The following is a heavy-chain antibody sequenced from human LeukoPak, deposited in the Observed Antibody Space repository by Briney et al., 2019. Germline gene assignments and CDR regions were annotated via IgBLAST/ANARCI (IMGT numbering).Heavy chain of an antibody. CDR3: AKDQSLAMVPPFDY. V-gene: IGHV4-34*01. CDR1: GGSLSGYY. CDR2: INHSGSS. D-gene: IGHD5-18*01. J-gene: IGHJ4*02. Sequence: PSETLSLTCAVYGGSLSGYYWSWIRQSPGKGLEWIGKINHSGSSNYNPSLKSRVTTSVDTSKNQFSLKLTSVTAADTAVYYCAKDQSLAMVPPFDYWGQGTLVTVSS.